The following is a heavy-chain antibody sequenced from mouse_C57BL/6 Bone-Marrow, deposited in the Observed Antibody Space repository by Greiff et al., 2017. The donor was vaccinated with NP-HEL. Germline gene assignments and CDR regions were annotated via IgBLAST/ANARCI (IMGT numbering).Heavy chain of an antibody. Sequence: QVQLQQSGAELVRPGTSVKMSCKASGYTFTNYWIGWAKQRPGHGLEWIGDIYPGGGYTNYNEKFKGKATLTADKSSSTAYMQFSSLTSEDAAIYYCARDGLRAWFAYWGQGTLVTVSA. CDR3: ARDGLRAWFAY. V-gene: IGHV1-63*01. CDR2: IYPGGGYT. CDR1: GYTFTNYW. D-gene: IGHD2-4*01. J-gene: IGHJ3*01.